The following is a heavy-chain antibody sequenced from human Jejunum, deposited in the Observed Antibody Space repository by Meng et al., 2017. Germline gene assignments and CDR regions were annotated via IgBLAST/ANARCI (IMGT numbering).Heavy chain of an antibody. Sequence: QGQVQESGPGLVGPSETLALTCTVSGGAVSSAAYYWNWIRQPPGKGLEWIGYIYYSGGTTYSPSLNSRVTISIDTAKNQVSPKVSSVTAADTAVYYCAHSSSSSSFGFDYWGQGTLVTVSS. V-gene: IGHV4-61*08. CDR1: GGAVSSAAYY. J-gene: IGHJ4*02. D-gene: IGHD6-6*01. CDR3: AHSSSSSSFGFDY. CDR2: IYYSGGT.